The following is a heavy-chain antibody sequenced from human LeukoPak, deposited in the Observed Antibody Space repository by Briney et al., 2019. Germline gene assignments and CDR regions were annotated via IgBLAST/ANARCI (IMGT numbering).Heavy chain of an antibody. D-gene: IGHD2-21*02. CDR1: GGSISSYY. V-gene: IGHV4-59*08. CDR2: IYYSGST. Sequence: SETLSLTGTVSGGSISSYYWSWIRQPPGKGLEWTGYIYYSGSTNYNPSLKSRVTISVDTSKNQFSLKLSSVTAADTAVYYCASLVVTASDAFDIWGQGTMVTVSS. J-gene: IGHJ3*02. CDR3: ASLVVTASDAFDI.